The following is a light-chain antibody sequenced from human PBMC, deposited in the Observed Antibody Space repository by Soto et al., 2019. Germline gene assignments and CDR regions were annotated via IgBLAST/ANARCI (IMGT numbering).Light chain of an antibody. CDR1: QSVSSSY. V-gene: IGKV3-20*01. CDR3: QQYGSSYT. Sequence: EIVLTQSPGTLSLSPGERATLSCRASQSVSSSYLAWYQQKPGQAPRLLIYGTSNRATGIPDRFSGSGSGTDFTLTINRLEPEDFAVYYCQQYGSSYTFGQGTKLEIK. J-gene: IGKJ2*01. CDR2: GTS.